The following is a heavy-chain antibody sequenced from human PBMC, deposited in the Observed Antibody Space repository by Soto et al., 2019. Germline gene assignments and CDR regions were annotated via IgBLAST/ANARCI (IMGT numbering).Heavy chain of an antibody. D-gene: IGHD5-12*01. CDR2: IYYSGST. J-gene: IGHJ4*02. CDR3: PRLEDSGYAHGYFDY. V-gene: IGHV4-59*08. CDR1: GGSFSGYY. Sequence: SEILSLTCAVYGGSFSGYYWSWIRQPPGKGLEWIGYIYYSGSTNYNPSLKSRVTISVDTSKNQFSLKLSSVTAADTAVYYCPRLEDSGYAHGYFDYWGQGTLVTVSS.